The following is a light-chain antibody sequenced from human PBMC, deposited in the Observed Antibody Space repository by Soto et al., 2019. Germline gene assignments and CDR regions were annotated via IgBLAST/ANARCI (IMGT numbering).Light chain of an antibody. Sequence: SALTQPASVSGSPGQSITISCTGTSSDVGGYNYVSWYQQHPGKAPKLMIYDVTTRPSGISNRFSGSKSGNTASLNISGLQAEDEADYYCSSYTTSRTLVFGGGTKLT. J-gene: IGLJ2*01. CDR2: DVT. V-gene: IGLV2-14*03. CDR3: SSYTTSRTLV. CDR1: SSDVGGYNY.